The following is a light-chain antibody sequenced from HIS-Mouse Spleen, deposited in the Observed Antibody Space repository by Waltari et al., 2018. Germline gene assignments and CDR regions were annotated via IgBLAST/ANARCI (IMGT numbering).Light chain of an antibody. CDR2: GKN. CDR1: SLRSYY. Sequence: SSELTQDPAVSVALGQTVRITCQGDSLRSYYASWYQQKPGQAPVLVIYGKNNRPSGIPYRFSGSSSGNTASLTITGAQAEDEADYYCNSRDSSGNLVFGGGTKLTVL. CDR3: NSRDSSGNLV. V-gene: IGLV3-19*01. J-gene: IGLJ2*01.